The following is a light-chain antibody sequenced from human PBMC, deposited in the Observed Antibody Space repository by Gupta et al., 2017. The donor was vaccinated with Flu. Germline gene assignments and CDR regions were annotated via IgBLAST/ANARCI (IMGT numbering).Light chain of an antibody. CDR1: HSISYS. Sequence: DIHMTQSQSALSASVGDTVTIACRASHSISYSLNWYQQKPGKAPKFLIYATSSLKSGVPSRFSGSGSGTDFTLTISGLQPEDSATYFCQQSHTYPPTFGQGTKLEIK. V-gene: IGKV1-39*01. CDR2: ATS. J-gene: IGKJ2*01. CDR3: QQSHTYPPT.